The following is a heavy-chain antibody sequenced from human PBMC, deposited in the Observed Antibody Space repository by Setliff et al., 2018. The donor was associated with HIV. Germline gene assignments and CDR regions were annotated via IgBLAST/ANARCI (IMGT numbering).Heavy chain of an antibody. V-gene: IGHV3-23*01. J-gene: IGHJ3*02. Sequence: SGGSLRLSCAASGFSFSRYAMGWVRQAPGKGLEWVSAISGSGGSTYYADSVKGRFTISRDNAKSTVYLQMGSLSADDTAVYYCARGGFNHAFDIWGQGTMVTVSS. CDR3: ARGGFNHAFDI. CDR1: GFSFSRYA. CDR2: ISGSGGST. D-gene: IGHD2-15*01.